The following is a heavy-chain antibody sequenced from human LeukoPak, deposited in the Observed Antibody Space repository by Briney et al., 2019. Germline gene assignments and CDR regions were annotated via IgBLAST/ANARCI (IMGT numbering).Heavy chain of an antibody. Sequence: SETLSLTCAVYGGSFSGYYWSWIRQPPGKGLEWIGEINHSESTNFNPSLKSRVTISVDTSKNQFSLKLSSVTAADTAVYYCAVSIAAAGTSWFDPWGQGTLVTVSS. V-gene: IGHV4-34*01. D-gene: IGHD6-13*01. CDR3: AVSIAAAGTSWFDP. CDR1: GGSFSGYY. J-gene: IGHJ5*02. CDR2: INHSEST.